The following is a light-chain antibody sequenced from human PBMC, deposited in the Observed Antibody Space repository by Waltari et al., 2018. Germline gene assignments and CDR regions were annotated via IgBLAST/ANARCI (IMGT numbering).Light chain of an antibody. J-gene: IGKJ1*01. Sequence: EIVMTQSPATLSVSPGERTTLSCRASQSVRDKLAWFHQKPGQSPRLLIYEASARATGAPARFSGSGSETEFTLTITSLQSEDFAVYFCQQYNMWPWTFGQGTKVEIK. V-gene: IGKV3-15*01. CDR3: QQYNMWPWT. CDR1: QSVRDK. CDR2: EAS.